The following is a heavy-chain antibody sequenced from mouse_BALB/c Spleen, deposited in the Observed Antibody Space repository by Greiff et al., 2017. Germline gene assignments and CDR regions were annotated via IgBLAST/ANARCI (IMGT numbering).Heavy chain of an antibody. CDR3: AKKKGAYDYDGMMDY. CDR2: IWRGGST. Sequence: QVQLQQSGPSLVQPSQSLSITCTVSGFSLTSYGVHWVRQSPGKGLEWLGVIWRGGSTDYNAAFMSRLSITKDNSKSQVFFKMNSLQADDTAIYYCAKKKGAYDYDGMMDYWGQGTSVTVSS. D-gene: IGHD2-4*01. J-gene: IGHJ4*01. CDR1: GFSLTSYG. V-gene: IGHV2-5-1*01.